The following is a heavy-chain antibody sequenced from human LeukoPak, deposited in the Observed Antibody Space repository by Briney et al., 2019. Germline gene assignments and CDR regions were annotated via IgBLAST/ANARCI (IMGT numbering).Heavy chain of an antibody. CDR1: GRSFNDYY. D-gene: IGHD2-2*01. CDR2: INARGDT. J-gene: IGHJ5*02. V-gene: IGHV4-34*01. CDR3: ARGQVPAARGYNWFDP. Sequence: SETLSLTCAVYGRSFNDYYWNWIRQPPGKGLEWIGEINARGDTNYNPSLESRVTISVDTSKNQFSLRLTSMIAADTALYYCARGQVPAARGYNWFDPWGQGTLVTVSS.